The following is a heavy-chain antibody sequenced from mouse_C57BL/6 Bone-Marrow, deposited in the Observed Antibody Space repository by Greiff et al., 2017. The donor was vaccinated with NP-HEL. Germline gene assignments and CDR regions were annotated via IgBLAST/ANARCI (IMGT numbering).Heavy chain of an antibody. V-gene: IGHV3-3*01. Sequence: EVQVVESGPSLVRPSQTLSLTCTVTGFSINSDCYWFWIRQLPGNNLEYIGYTFYSGITYYNPSLESRTYITRDTSKNQFSLKLSSVTTDDTSTYYCARSLSTVVGYWYFDVWGTGPTVTVSS. CDR3: ARSLSTVVGYWYFDV. CDR2: TFYSGIT. D-gene: IGHD1-1*01. J-gene: IGHJ1*03. CDR1: GFSINSDCY.